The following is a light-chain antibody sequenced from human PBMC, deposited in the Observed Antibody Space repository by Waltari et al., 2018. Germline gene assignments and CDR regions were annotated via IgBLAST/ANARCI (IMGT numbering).Light chain of an antibody. J-gene: IGKJ4*01. CDR1: QSVSSNY. Sequence: EIVLTQSPGTLSLSPGERATLSCRASQSVSSNYLGWYQQKPGQAPTLLIYGASSRATGIPDRFSGSGSGTDFSLTISSLEPEDFAVYYCQQYDISPLTFGGGTRVEIK. CDR3: QQYDISPLT. V-gene: IGKV3-20*01. CDR2: GAS.